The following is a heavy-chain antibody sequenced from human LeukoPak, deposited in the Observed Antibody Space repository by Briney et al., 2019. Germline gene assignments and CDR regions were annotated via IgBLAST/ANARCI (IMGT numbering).Heavy chain of an antibody. Sequence: GGSLRLSCAASGFTFSSYSMNWVRQAPGKGLEWVSYISSSSSTINYADSVKGRFTISRDNAKNSLYLQMNSLRAEDTAVYYCARGRRIAALLEYWGQGTLVTVSS. V-gene: IGHV3-48*04. CDR2: ISSSSSTI. D-gene: IGHD6-6*01. J-gene: IGHJ4*02. CDR1: GFTFSSYS. CDR3: ARGRRIAALLEY.